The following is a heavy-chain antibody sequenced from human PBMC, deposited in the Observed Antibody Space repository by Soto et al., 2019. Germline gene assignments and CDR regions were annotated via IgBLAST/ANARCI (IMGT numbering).Heavy chain of an antibody. CDR1: GYTFTGYY. CDR2: INPNSGGT. D-gene: IGHD3-3*01. Sequence: GASVKVSCKASGYTFTGYYIHWVRQAPGQGLEWMGWINPNSGGTNYAQKFQGGVTMTRDTSISTAYMELSRLRSDDTAVYFCAREIRSGYYKYWYFDLWGRGTLVTVSS. CDR3: AREIRSGYYKYWYFDL. V-gene: IGHV1-2*02. J-gene: IGHJ2*01.